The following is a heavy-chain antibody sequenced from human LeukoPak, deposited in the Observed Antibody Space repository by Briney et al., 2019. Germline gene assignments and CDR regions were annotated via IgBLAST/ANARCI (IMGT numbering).Heavy chain of an antibody. D-gene: IGHD2-15*01. CDR2: ISGSGGST. Sequence: GGSLRLSCAASGFTFSSYAMSWVRQAPGKGLEWVSAISGSGGSTYYADSVKGRFTISRDNSKNTLYLQMNSLRAEDTAVYYCARATPGYCSGGSCLYYFDYWGQGTLVTVSS. CDR1: GFTFSSYA. J-gene: IGHJ4*02. V-gene: IGHV3-23*01. CDR3: ARATPGYCSGGSCLYYFDY.